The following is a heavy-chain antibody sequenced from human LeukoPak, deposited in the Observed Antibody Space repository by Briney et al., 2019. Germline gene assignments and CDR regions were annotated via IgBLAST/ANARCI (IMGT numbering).Heavy chain of an antibody. CDR1: GFTFSSYA. J-gene: IGHJ4*02. V-gene: IGHV3-30-3*01. Sequence: GGSLRLSCAASGFTFSSYAMHWVRQAPGKGLEWVAVLSYDGSNKYYADSVKGRFTISRDNSKNTLYLQMNSLRAEDTAVYYCARDLPAEWELLGGYYFDYWGQGTLVTVSS. D-gene: IGHD1-26*01. CDR2: LSYDGSNK. CDR3: ARDLPAEWELLGGYYFDY.